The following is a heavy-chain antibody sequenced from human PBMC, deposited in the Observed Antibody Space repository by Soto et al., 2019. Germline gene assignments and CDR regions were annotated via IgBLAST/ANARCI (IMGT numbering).Heavy chain of an antibody. V-gene: IGHV3-30-3*01. CDR3: ATEDVSSGHAGTFQH. CDR2: ISNDGGRQ. CDR1: GFTFSTYV. Sequence: QVQLVESGGGVVQPGRSLRLSCAASGFTFSTYVMHWVRQAPGKGLEWVAGISNDGGRQHYTDSVKGRFTISRDNSKNTLYVRMDSLRAEDTAVSDCATEDVSSGHAGTFQHWGQGSLVTVSS. J-gene: IGHJ1*01. D-gene: IGHD6-19*01.